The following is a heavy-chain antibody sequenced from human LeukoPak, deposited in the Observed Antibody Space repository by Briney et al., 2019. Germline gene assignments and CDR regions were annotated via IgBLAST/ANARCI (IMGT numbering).Heavy chain of an antibody. Sequence: ASVKVSCKASGYTFTSYDINRVRQATGQGLEWMGWMNTNSGNTDYAQKFQGRVTMTRNTSISTAYMELSSLRSEDTAVYYCARTPTKYCSSTSCYTPYFDYWGQGTLVTVSS. CDR1: GYTFTSYD. CDR3: ARTPTKYCSSTSCYTPYFDY. D-gene: IGHD2-2*02. J-gene: IGHJ4*02. CDR2: MNTNSGNT. V-gene: IGHV1-8*01.